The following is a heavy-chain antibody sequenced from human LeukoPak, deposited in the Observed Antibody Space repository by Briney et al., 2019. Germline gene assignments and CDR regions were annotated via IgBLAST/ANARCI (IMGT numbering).Heavy chain of an antibody. CDR3: AAGYSSGWYFYFQH. Sequence: GGSLRLSCEASGLTFNKYWMTWVRQAPGKGLEWVANIKQDGSEKNYVDSVKGRFTISRDNAKNSLSLRMNSLSAEDTAVYYCAAGYSSGWYFYFQHWGQGSLVSVSS. CDR1: GLTFNKYW. CDR2: IKQDGSEK. V-gene: IGHV3-7*01. J-gene: IGHJ1*01. D-gene: IGHD6-19*01.